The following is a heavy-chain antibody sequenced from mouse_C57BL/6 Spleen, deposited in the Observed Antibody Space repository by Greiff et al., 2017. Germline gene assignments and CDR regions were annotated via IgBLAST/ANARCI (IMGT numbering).Heavy chain of an antibody. CDR1: GYSITSGYY. D-gene: IGHD2-4*01. CDR2: ISYDGSN. Sequence: EVKLQESGPGLVKPSQSLSLTCSVTGYSITSGYYWNWIRQFPGNKLAWMGYISYDGSNNYNPSLKNRITITRDTSKNQFFLKLNSVTTEDTATYYCAREGLRRHWYFDVWGTGTSVTVSS. CDR3: AREGLRRHWYFDV. J-gene: IGHJ1*03. V-gene: IGHV3-6*01.